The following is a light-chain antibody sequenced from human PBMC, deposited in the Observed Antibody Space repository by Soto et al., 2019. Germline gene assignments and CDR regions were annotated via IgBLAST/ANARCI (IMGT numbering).Light chain of an antibody. CDR2: DAS. CDR3: QQRSNGGLT. J-gene: IGKJ4*01. CDR1: QSVSSY. V-gene: IGKV3-11*01. Sequence: EIVLTQSPATLSLSPGERATLSCRASQSVSSYLAWYQQKPGQAPRLLIYDASNRATGIPARFSGSGSGTDFPLTIRSLEPEDFAVYFCQQRSNGGLTFGGGTKVEIK.